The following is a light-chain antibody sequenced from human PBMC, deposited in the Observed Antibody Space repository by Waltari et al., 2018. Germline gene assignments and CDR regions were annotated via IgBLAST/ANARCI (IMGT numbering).Light chain of an antibody. CDR2: GSS. J-gene: IGLJ3*02. Sequence: QSVLTQPPSVSGAPGQRVTISCTGSGSNIGAGYDVHWYRQLPRAAPKLLIYGSSTRPLGVPDRFFGSTSGTSASLAITGLQAEDEADYYCQSYDTSLSVVFGGGTKLTVL. CDR1: GSNIGAGYD. CDR3: QSYDTSLSVV. V-gene: IGLV1-40*01.